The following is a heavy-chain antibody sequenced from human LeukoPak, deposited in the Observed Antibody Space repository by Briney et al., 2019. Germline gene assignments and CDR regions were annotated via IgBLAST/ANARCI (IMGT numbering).Heavy chain of an antibody. CDR2: ITNKVFGGTA. CDR3: TRDEYGSGSNFFDY. Sequence: GGSLRLSCTASGFNFGDYAMSWFRQAPEKGLEGVGFITNKVFGGTAEYAASVKGRFTISRDDSRSIAYLQMDNLRTEDTGVYYCTRDEYGSGSNFFDYWGQGTLVTVSS. CDR1: GFNFGDYA. J-gene: IGHJ4*02. D-gene: IGHD2-15*01. V-gene: IGHV3-49*03.